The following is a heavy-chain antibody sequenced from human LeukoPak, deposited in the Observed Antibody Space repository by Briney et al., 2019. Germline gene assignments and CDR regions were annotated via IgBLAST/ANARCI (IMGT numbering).Heavy chain of an antibody. Sequence: PGGSLRLSCAASGFTFSSYSMNWVRQAPGKGLEWVSSISSSSSYIYYADSVKGRFTISRDNAKNSPYLQMNSLRAEDTAVYYCARGGYCSSTSCYNGGGYYYYYYMDVWGKGTTVTVSS. CDR2: ISSSSSYI. CDR3: ARGGYCSSTSCYNGGGYYYYYYMDV. CDR1: GFTFSSYS. J-gene: IGHJ6*03. V-gene: IGHV3-21*01. D-gene: IGHD2-2*02.